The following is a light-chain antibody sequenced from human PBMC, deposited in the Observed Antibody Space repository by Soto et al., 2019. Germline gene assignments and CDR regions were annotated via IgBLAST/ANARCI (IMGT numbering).Light chain of an antibody. J-gene: IGLJ2*01. CDR2: AST. CDR3: QPYYAGMPGPVL. CDR1: SSNIGAGFD. Sequence: QSVLTQPPSVSGATGQRVTISCSGNSSNIGAGFDVHWYQQLPGAAPKLLIYASTNRPSGVPDRFSGSKSDTSASLAITGRQIDDQADYYCQPYYAGMPGPVLFGGGTKLTVL. V-gene: IGLV1-40*01.